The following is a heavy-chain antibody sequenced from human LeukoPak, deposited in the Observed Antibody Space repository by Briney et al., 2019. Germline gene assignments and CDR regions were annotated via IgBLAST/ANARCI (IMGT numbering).Heavy chain of an antibody. CDR1: GFTFSSYA. V-gene: IGHV3-30-3*01. D-gene: IGHD2-2*01. CDR2: ISYDGSNK. CDR3: AKDRRSCSSTSCPYYFDY. Sequence: PGGSLRLSCAASGFTFSSYAMHWVRQAPGKGLEWVAVISYDGSNKYYADSVKGRFTISRDNSKNTLYLQMNSLRAEDTAVYYCAKDRRSCSSTSCPYYFDYWGQGTLVTVSS. J-gene: IGHJ4*02.